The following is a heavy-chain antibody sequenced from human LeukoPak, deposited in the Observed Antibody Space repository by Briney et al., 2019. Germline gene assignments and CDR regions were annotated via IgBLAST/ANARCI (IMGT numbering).Heavy chain of an antibody. V-gene: IGHV3-21*01. CDR2: ISSSSSYI. CDR1: GFTFSSYS. D-gene: IGHD3-22*01. CDR3: ARDRGYYASSVSY. J-gene: IGHJ4*02. Sequence: AGGSLRLSCAASGFTFSSYSMNWVRQAPGKGLEWVSSISSSSSYIYYADSVKGRFTISRDNAKNSLYLQMNSLRAEDTAVYYCARDRGYYASSVSYWGQGTLVTVSS.